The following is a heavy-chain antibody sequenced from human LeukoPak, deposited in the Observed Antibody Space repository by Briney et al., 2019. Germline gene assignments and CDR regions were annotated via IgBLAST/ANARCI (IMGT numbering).Heavy chain of an antibody. CDR1: GYTFTSYG. Sequence: ASVKVSCKASGYTFTSYGISWARQAPGQGLEWMGWISAYNGNTNYAQKLQGRVTMTTDTPTSTAYMELRSLRSDDTALYYCARVLSPGITVAGLGVADYWGQGTLVTVSS. CDR2: ISAYNGNT. CDR3: ARVLSPGITVAGLGVADY. D-gene: IGHD6-19*01. V-gene: IGHV1-18*01. J-gene: IGHJ4*02.